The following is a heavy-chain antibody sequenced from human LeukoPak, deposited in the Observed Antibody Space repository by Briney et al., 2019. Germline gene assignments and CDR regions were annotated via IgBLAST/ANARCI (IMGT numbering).Heavy chain of an antibody. CDR3: VREAGYCAPVCVKTNWFDP. CDR1: LFPFSSHA. CDR2: ISNGKT. D-gene: IGHD2-15*01. V-gene: IGHV3-23*01. J-gene: IGHJ5*02. Sequence: GRSLRLSCAASLFPFSSHAMSWVRHPPGKGLEWVAAISNGKTYYADSVRGRFAISRDDSTNTVYLHMNSLRDEDTALYHCVREAGYCAPVCVKTNWFDPWGQGTLVTVSS.